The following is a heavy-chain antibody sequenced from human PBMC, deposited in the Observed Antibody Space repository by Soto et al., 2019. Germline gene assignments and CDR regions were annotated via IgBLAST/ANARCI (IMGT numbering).Heavy chain of an antibody. V-gene: IGHV4-59*01. CDR1: GGSISSYY. CDR2: IYYSGST. Sequence: SETLSLTCTVSGGSISSYYWSWIRQPPGKGLEWIGYIYYSGSTNYNPSFKSRVTISVDTSKNQFSLKLSSVTAADTAVYYCAKFNSSGWYRGYYYYGMDVWGQGTTVTVSS. CDR3: AKFNSSGWYRGYYYYGMDV. J-gene: IGHJ6*02. D-gene: IGHD6-19*01.